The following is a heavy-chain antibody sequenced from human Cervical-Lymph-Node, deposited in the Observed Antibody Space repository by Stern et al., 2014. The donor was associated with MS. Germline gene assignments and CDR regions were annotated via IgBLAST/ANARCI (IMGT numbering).Heavy chain of an antibody. Sequence: DVQLVESGAEVKKPGESLKISCQGSGYKFSSYWIAWVRQMPGKGLEWMGIIYPGASDAKYGPSFQGQVTISVDKSINTAYLQWSSLKASDTGTFYCARLGVVASTHSGMDVWGQGTTVTVSS. V-gene: IGHV5-51*01. CDR1: GYKFSSYW. CDR2: IYPGASDA. J-gene: IGHJ6*02. CDR3: ARLGVVASTHSGMDV. D-gene: IGHD2-15*01.